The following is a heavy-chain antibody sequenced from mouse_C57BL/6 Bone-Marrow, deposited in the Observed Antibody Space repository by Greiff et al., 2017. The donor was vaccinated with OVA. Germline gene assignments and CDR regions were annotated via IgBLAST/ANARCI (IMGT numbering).Heavy chain of an antibody. CDR2: IDPNSGGT. CDR1: GYTFTSYW. D-gene: IGHD2-3*01. V-gene: IGHV1-72*01. CDR3: AGEVIYDGYYEGYFDG. Sequence: QVQLQQPGAELVKPGASVKLSCTASGYTFTSYWMHWVKQRPGRGLEWIGRIDPNSGGTKYNEKFKSKATLTADKTSSTAYMQLSSLTSEDTAVYYCAGEVIYDGYYEGYFDGWGTGTTVTVYS. J-gene: IGHJ1*03.